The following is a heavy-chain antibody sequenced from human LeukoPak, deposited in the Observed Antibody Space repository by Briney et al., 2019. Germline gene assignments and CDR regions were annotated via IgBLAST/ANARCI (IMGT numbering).Heavy chain of an antibody. Sequence: GGSLRLSSAASGFTFSEYYMSWIRQAPGKGLEWVSYISSIGSTIYYTHTVKGRFTISRDNAKNSLYLQMNSLRAEDTAVYYCARDGPRPTRFLEWTMDVWGQGTTVTVSS. CDR3: ARDGPRPTRFLEWTMDV. J-gene: IGHJ6*02. D-gene: IGHD3-3*01. CDR1: GFTFSEYY. CDR2: ISSIGSTI. V-gene: IGHV3-11*01.